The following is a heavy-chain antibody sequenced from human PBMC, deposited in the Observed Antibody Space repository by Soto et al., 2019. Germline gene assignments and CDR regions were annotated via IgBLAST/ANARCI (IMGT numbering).Heavy chain of an antibody. V-gene: IGHV1-18*04. CDR3: ARQGWLRGMDV. J-gene: IGHJ6*03. CDR2: ISGYNGNT. CDR1: GYTFTGYY. Sequence: ASVKVSCKASGYTFTGYYMHWVRQAPGQGFEWMGWISGYNGNTNYAQKFQGRVTMTTDTSTSTAYMELRSLRSDDTAVYYCARQGWLRGMDVWGKGTTVTVSS. D-gene: IGHD5-12*01.